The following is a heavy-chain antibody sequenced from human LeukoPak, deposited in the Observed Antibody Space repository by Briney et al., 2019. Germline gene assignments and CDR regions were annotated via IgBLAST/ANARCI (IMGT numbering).Heavy chain of an antibody. Sequence: ASVKVSCKASGYTFTSYYLHWVRQAPGQGLEWVGTINPSGGFTSYAQRFQGRVTMTRDTSTSTVYMELRSLTSEDTAVYYCASGYGSGAGRLDYWGQGTLVTVSS. D-gene: IGHD3-10*01. CDR2: INPSGGFT. J-gene: IGHJ4*02. CDR1: GYTFTSYY. V-gene: IGHV1-46*01. CDR3: ASGYGSGAGRLDY.